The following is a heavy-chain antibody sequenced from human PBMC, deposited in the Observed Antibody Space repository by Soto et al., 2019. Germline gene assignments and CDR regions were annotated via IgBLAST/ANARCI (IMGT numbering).Heavy chain of an antibody. CDR3: ARARMYSGAYHDY. CDR2: ITPYNWNA. V-gene: IGHV1-18*04. Sequence: GASVKVSFKASCYTVSNFGINCVRQAPGQGLEWMGWITPYNWNANYAQKYQDRLTVTTDTSTNTAYLELRSLRSDDTAVYFCARARMYSGAYHDYWGQGTLVTVSS. J-gene: IGHJ4*02. CDR1: CYTVSNFG. D-gene: IGHD1-26*01.